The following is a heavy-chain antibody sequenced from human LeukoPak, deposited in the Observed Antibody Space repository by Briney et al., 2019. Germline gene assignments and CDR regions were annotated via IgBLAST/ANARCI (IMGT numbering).Heavy chain of an antibody. Sequence: PGMSLRLSCAASGFTFSSYDMLWLRQAPGKGLVGVADIWYDGSNKYDADSVKGRFTIARDNSKNPQYLQMNSLRAEDTAVYYCARDLGVGATAFQHWGQGTLVTVSS. CDR1: GFTFSSYD. D-gene: IGHD1-26*01. J-gene: IGHJ1*01. CDR3: ARDLGVGATAFQH. CDR2: IWYDGSNK. V-gene: IGHV3-33*01.